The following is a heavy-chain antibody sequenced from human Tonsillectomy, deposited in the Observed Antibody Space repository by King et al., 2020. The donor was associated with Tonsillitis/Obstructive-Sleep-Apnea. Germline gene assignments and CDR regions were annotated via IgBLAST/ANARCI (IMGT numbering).Heavy chain of an antibody. CDR2: ISSSSTYI. D-gene: IGHD6-19*01. V-gene: IGHV3-21*01. CDR1: GFTFSTFV. CDR3: ARSTYSSGWYYDAFDI. J-gene: IGHJ3*02. Sequence: VQLVESGGGLVKPGGSLRLSCAASGFTFSTFVMNWVRQAPGKGLEWVSSISSSSTYIYYADSVKGRFTISRDNAMNSLYLQMNSLRAEDTAVYYCARSTYSSGWYYDAFDIWGQGTMVTVSS.